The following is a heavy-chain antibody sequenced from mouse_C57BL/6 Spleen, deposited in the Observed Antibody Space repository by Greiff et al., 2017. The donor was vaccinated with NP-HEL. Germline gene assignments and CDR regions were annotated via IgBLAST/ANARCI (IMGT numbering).Heavy chain of an antibody. CDR3: VRMEGYYFDY. V-gene: IGHV10-1*01. J-gene: IGHJ2*01. CDR2: IRSKSNNYAT. CDR1: GFSFNTYA. Sequence: EVKVVESGGGLVQPKGSLKLSCAASGFSFNTYAMNWVRQAPGKGLEWVARIRSKSNNYATYYADSVKDRFTISRDDSESMLYLQMNNLKTEDTAMYYCVRMEGYYFDYWGQGTTLTVSS.